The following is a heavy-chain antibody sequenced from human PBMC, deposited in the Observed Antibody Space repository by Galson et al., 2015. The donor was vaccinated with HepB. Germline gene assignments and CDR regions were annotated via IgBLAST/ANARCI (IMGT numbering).Heavy chain of an antibody. V-gene: IGHV4-34*01. CDR2: IDHSGTA. Sequence: ETLSLTCAAYGGSFSGFYWSWVRQTPKKGLEWIGEIDHSGTAHYSPSLRSRVTISIDTSKNQFSLSLISVTAADTAVYFCARFHGISITGQFDYWGQGTLVTVSS. CDR3: ARFHGISITGQFDY. J-gene: IGHJ4*02. D-gene: IGHD3-3*01. CDR1: GGSFSGFY.